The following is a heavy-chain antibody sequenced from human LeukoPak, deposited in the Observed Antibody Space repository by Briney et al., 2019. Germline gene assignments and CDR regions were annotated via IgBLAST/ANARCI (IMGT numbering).Heavy chain of an antibody. CDR3: ARTLVPVVVTAIMGY. CDR1: GFTFSSYW. D-gene: IGHD2-21*02. J-gene: IGHJ4*02. Sequence: GGSLRLSCAASGFTFSSYWMHWVRQAPGKGLEWVAVISYDGSNKYYADSVKGRFTISRDNSKNTLSLQMNSLRAEDTAVYYCARTLVPVVVTAIMGYWGQGTLVTVSS. CDR2: ISYDGSNK. V-gene: IGHV3-30*03.